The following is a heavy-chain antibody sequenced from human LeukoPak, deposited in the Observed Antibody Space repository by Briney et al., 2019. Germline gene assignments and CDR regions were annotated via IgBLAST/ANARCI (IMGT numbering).Heavy chain of an antibody. J-gene: IGHJ5*02. CDR3: ARSYSASYDSPAGWFDP. CDR1: GXSISNYY. V-gene: IGHV4-59*08. Sequence: SETLSLTCTVSGXSISNYYGSWIRQPPGKGLEWIGYIFYTGSINYNPSLRGRVTISVDTSKSQFSLRLSSVTAADTAVYYCARSYSASYDSPAGWFDPWGQGTLVTVSS. D-gene: IGHD3-22*01. CDR2: IFYTGSI.